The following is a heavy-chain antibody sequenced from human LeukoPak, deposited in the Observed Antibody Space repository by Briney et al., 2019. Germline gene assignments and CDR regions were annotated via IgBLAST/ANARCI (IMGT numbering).Heavy chain of an antibody. V-gene: IGHV3-33*08. CDR1: GFTFSTNS. CDR3: ARDFTSGAFDI. J-gene: IGHJ3*02. D-gene: IGHD3-3*01. CDR2: IWYDGSNK. Sequence: GGSLRLSCSASGFTFSTNSMHWVRQAPGKGLEWVAVIWYDGSNKYYADSVKGRFTISRDNSKNTLYLQMNSLRAEDTAVYYCARDFTSGAFDIWGQGTMVTVSS.